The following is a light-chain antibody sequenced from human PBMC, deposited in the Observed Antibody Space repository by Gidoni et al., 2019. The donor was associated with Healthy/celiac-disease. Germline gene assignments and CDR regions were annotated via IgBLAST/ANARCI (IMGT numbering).Light chain of an antibody. CDR1: QSVSSY. Sequence: IVFTQSPATLSLSPGERATLSCRASQSVSSYLAWYQQKPGQAPRLLIYDASNRATGIPARFSGSGSGTDFTLTISSLEPEDFAVYYCQQRSNWLYTFGQGTKLEIK. CDR3: QQRSNWLYT. J-gene: IGKJ2*01. CDR2: DAS. V-gene: IGKV3-11*01.